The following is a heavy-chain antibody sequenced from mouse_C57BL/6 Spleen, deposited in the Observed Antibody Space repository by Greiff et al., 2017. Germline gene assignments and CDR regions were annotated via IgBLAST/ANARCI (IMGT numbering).Heavy chain of an antibody. CDR2: IWRGGST. CDR3: AKITTAVATRGYYAMDY. J-gene: IGHJ4*01. Sequence: QVQLKQSGPGLVQPSQSLSITCTVSGFSLTSYGVHWVRQSPGKGLEWLGVIWRGGSTDYNAAFMSRLSITKDNSKSQVFFKMNSLQADDTAIYYCAKITTAVATRGYYAMDYWGQGTSVTVSS. V-gene: IGHV2-5*01. CDR1: GFSLTSYG. D-gene: IGHD1-1*01.